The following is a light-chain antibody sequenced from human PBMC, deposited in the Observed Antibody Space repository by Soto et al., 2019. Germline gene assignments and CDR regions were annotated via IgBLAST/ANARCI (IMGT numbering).Light chain of an antibody. J-gene: IGLJ1*01. Sequence: QSVLTQSPSVSGAPGQRVTISCTGSSSNIGAGYDVHWYQQLPGTAPKLLIYANSNRPSGVPGRFSGSKSGTSASLAIAGLQAEDEADYYCQSYDRSLSGYVFGTGTKLTVL. V-gene: IGLV1-40*01. CDR3: QSYDRSLSGYV. CDR1: SSNIGAGYD. CDR2: ANS.